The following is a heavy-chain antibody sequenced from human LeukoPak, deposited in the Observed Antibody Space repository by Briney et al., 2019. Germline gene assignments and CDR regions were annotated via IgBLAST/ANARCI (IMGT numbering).Heavy chain of an antibody. CDR1: GFTFSSSC. Sequence: GGSLRLSCAASGFTFSSSCMSWVRQAPGKGLEWVSVVYSDGGAKYADSVKDRFNISRGNSKNMLYLEMNSLRVEDTAVYYCARDRGFGGPQGDNWFDPWGQGTLVTVSS. J-gene: IGHJ5*02. CDR2: VYSDGGA. D-gene: IGHD3-16*01. V-gene: IGHV3-53*01. CDR3: ARDRGFGGPQGDNWFDP.